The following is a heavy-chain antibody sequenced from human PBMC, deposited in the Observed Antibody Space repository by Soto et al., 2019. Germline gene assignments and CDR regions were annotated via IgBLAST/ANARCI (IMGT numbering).Heavy chain of an antibody. CDR3: AKPIAAAGYLYYYGMTS. V-gene: IGHV3-23*01. CDR1: GISFSSYA. Sequence: EVQLLESGGGLVEPGGSLRLSCAASGISFSSYAMSWVRQVPGKGLEWVSVISGSGGSTNYADSAKGRFTISRDNSKTTLYLQMNSLRAEDTAVYYCAKPIAAAGYLYYYGMTSGAKGPRSPSP. J-gene: IGHJ6*02. D-gene: IGHD6-13*01. CDR2: ISGSGGST.